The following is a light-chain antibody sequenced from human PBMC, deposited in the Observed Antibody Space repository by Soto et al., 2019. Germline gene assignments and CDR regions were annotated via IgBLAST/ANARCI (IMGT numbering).Light chain of an antibody. J-gene: IGKJ4*01. CDR1: HDISTL. CDR2: DAS. Sequence: DIRMTQSPSSLSASVGDSVMITFEANHDISTLLNWFQQKPGKAPKLLISDASILESGVPSRVSGSGSGTDFTSNINSLQPEDFATYYCQQYAHLPLTFGGGTKV. CDR3: QQYAHLPLT. V-gene: IGKV1-33*01.